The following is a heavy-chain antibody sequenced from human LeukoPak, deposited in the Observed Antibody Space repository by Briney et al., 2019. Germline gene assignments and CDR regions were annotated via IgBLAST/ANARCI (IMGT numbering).Heavy chain of an antibody. V-gene: IGHV1-69*04. D-gene: IGHD2-2*01. CDR3: ARDMGYCSSTSCYRIDYYYYYGMDV. CDR1: GGTFISYT. J-gene: IGHJ6*02. Sequence: GSSVKVSFKASGGTFISYTISWVRRAPGQGVEWMGRIITILGIANYEQKFQGRVTITADKYTSTAYMELSSLRSEDTAVYYCARDMGYCSSTSCYRIDYYYYYGMDVWGQGTTVTVSS. CDR2: IITILGIA.